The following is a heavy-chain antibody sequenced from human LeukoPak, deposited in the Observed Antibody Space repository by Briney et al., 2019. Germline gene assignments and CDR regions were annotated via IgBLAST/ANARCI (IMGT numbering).Heavy chain of an antibody. CDR2: FDPEDGET. V-gene: IGHV1-24*01. D-gene: IGHD5-12*01. J-gene: IGHJ3*02. CDR1: GYTLTELS. CDR3: ATVGGYSGYDPFDI. Sequence: GASVKVSCKVSGYTLTELSMHWVRQAPGKGLEWMGGFDPEDGETIYAQKFQGRVTMTEDTSTDTAYMELSSLRSEDTAVYYCATVGGYSGYDPFDIWGQGTMVTVSS.